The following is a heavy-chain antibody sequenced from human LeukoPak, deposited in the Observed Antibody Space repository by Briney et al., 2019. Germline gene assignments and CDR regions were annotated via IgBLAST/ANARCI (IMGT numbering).Heavy chain of an antibody. CDR2: INPSGGST. CDR3: ARDRQYRGSHLSSYYFDY. Sequence: ASVKVSCKASGYTFTSYYMHWVRQAPGQGLEWMGIINPSGGSTSYAQKFQGRVTMTRDTSTSTVYMELSSLRSEDTAVYYCARDRQYRGSHLSSYYFDYWGQGTLVTVSS. D-gene: IGHD1-26*01. V-gene: IGHV1-46*01. CDR1: GYTFTSYY. J-gene: IGHJ4*02.